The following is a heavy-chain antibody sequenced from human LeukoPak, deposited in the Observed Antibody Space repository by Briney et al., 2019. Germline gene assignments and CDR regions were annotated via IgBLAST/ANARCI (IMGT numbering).Heavy chain of an antibody. CDR2: LWHDDITT. Sequence: GGSLRLSCAASAFTFSNYAMTWVRQAPGKGLEWVAVLWHDDITTYYGNSVKGRFTISRDKSRNTLYLQMNSLRAEDTAVYYCAKELGMPAAGWQIQHWGQGTLVSVSS. CDR1: AFTFSNYA. CDR3: AKELGMPAAGWQIQH. J-gene: IGHJ1*01. D-gene: IGHD6-13*01. V-gene: IGHV3-33*03.